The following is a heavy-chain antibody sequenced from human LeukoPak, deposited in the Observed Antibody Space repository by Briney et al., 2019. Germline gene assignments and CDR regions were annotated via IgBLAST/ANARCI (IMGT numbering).Heavy chain of an antibody. CDR3: ARGHGYYDSSGYSPYYYGMDV. CDR1: GFTVSSNY. J-gene: IGHJ6*02. Sequence: GGSLRLSCAASGFTVSSNYMSWVRQAPGKGLEWVSVIYSGGSTYYADSVKGRFTISRDNSKNTLYLQMNSLRAEDTAVYYCARGHGYYDSSGYSPYYYGMDVWGQGTTVTVSS. D-gene: IGHD3-22*01. CDR2: IYSGGST. V-gene: IGHV3-66*01.